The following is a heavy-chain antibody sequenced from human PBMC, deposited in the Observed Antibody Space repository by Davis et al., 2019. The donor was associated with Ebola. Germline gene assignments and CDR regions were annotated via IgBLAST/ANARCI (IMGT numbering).Heavy chain of an antibody. CDR2: IKQDGSEK. J-gene: IGHJ6*03. D-gene: IGHD3-10*01. V-gene: IGHV3-7*01. Sequence: PGGSLRLSCAASGFTFSSYWMSWVRQAPGKGLEWVANIKQDGSEKYYVDSVKGRFTISRDNAKNSLYLQMNSLRAEDTAVYYCARQGVLLWFGVVHYYYYMDVWGKGTTVTVSS. CDR3: ARQGVLLWFGVVHYYYYMDV. CDR1: GFTFSSYW.